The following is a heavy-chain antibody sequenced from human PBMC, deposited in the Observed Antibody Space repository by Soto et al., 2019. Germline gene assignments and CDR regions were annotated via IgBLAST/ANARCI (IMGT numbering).Heavy chain of an antibody. D-gene: IGHD1-1*01. V-gene: IGHV4-59*01. CDR2: IYYSGST. Sequence: SETLSLTCTVSGGSISSYYWSWIRQPPGKGLEWIGYIYYSGSTNYNPSLKSRVTISVDTSKNQFSLKLSSVTAADTAVYYCASGTGTTIDYWGQGTLVTVSS. J-gene: IGHJ4*02. CDR1: GGSISSYY. CDR3: ASGTGTTIDY.